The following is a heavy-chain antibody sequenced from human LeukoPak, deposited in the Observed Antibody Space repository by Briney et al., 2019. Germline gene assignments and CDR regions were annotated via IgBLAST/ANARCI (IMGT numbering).Heavy chain of an antibody. CDR2: IYHSGST. J-gene: IGHJ6*03. CDR1: GGSISSGGYY. V-gene: IGHV4-30-2*01. D-gene: IGHD3-16*01. CDR3: ARGRLDYMDV. Sequence: SQTLSLTCTVSGGSISSGGYYWSWIRQPPGKGLEWIGYIYHSGSTYYNPSLKSRVTISVDRSKNQFPLKLSSVTAADTAVYYCARGRLDYMDVWGKGTTVTVSS.